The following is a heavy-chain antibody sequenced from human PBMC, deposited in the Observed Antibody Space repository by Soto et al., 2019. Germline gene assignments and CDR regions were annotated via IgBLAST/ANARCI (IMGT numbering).Heavy chain of an antibody. CDR1: GFTFSSYA. V-gene: IGHV3-30-3*01. Sequence: QVQLVESGGGVVQPGRSLRLSCAASGFTFSSYAMHWVRQAPGKGLEWVAVISYDGSNKYYADSVKGRFTISRDTSKNTLYLQMNSLRAEDTAVYYCASWYYDFWSGYSGYYGMDVWGQGTTVTVSS. J-gene: IGHJ6*02. D-gene: IGHD3-3*01. CDR2: ISYDGSNK. CDR3: ASWYYDFWSGYSGYYGMDV.